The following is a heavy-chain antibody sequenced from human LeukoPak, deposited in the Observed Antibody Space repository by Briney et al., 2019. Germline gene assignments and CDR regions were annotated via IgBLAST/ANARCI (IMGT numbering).Heavy chain of an antibody. J-gene: IGHJ4*02. CDR1: GGSISSYY. V-gene: IGHV4-59*12. CDR3: ARTHYYDSSGYSLFDY. CDR2: IYYSGST. Sequence: SETLSLTCTVSGGSISSYYWSWIRQPPGKGLEWIGYIYYSGSTNYNPSLKSRVTISVDTSKNQFSLKLSSVTAADTAVYYCARTHYYDSSGYSLFDYWGQGTLVTVSS. D-gene: IGHD3-22*01.